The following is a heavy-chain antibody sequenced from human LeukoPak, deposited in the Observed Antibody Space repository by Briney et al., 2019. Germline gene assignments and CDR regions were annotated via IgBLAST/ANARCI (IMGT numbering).Heavy chain of an antibody. Sequence: ASVKVSCKASGYTFTGYYMHWVRQAPGQPLEWMRWINPNSGGTNYAQKFQGRVTMTRDTSISTAYMELSSLRPDDTAVYSCARGVTARGFYYYMDIWGNGTTVTISS. CDR1: GYTFTGYY. CDR3: ARGVTARGFYYYMDI. V-gene: IGHV1-2*02. D-gene: IGHD2-21*02. CDR2: INPNSGGT. J-gene: IGHJ6*03.